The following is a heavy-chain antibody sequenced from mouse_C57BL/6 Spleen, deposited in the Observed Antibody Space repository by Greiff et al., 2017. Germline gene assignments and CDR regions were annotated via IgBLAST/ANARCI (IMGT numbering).Heavy chain of an antibody. J-gene: IGHJ1*03. V-gene: IGHV5-16*01. CDR3: ARDDTTVVATDWYFDV. CDR2: INYDGSST. D-gene: IGHD1-1*01. CDR1: GFTFSDYY. Sequence: EVKLVESEGGLVQPGSSMKLSCTASGFTFSDYYMAWVRQVPEKGLEWVANINYDGSSTYYLDSLKSRFIISRDNAKNILYLQMSSLKSEDTATYYCARDDTTVVATDWYFDVWGTGTTVTVSS.